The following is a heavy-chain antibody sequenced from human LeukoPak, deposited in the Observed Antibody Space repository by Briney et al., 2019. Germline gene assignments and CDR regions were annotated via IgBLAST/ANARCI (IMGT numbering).Heavy chain of an antibody. Sequence: PGGSLRVSCVVSGFTFSRYWMSWVRQAPGKGLEWVANIKEDGNEKHYVDSVKGRFTISRDNAKNSLYLQMNSLRAEDTAVYYCASLVGYYRGSESNNWPDPWGQGTLVTVSS. D-gene: IGHD3-10*01. V-gene: IGHV3-7*01. CDR1: GFTFSRYW. CDR3: ASLVGYYRGSESNNWPDP. CDR2: IKEDGNEK. J-gene: IGHJ5*02.